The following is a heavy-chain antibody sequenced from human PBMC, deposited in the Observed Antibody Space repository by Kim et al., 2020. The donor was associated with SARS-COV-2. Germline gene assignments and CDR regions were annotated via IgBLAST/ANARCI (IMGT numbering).Heavy chain of an antibody. V-gene: IGHV1-69*01. Sequence: KFQGRVTITADESTSTAYIELSSLRSEDTAVYYCARSIGYDSYYYYGMDVWGQGTTVTVSS. CDR3: ARSIGYDSYYYYGMDV. D-gene: IGHD5-12*01. J-gene: IGHJ6*02.